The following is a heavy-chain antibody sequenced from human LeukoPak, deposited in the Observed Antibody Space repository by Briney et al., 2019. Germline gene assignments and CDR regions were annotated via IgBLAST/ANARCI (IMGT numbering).Heavy chain of an antibody. V-gene: IGHV3-33*01. CDR1: GFTFSSYG. J-gene: IGHJ6*04. CDR2: IWYDGSNK. CDR3: ARRYDYVWGSYRYYYYGMDV. D-gene: IGHD3-16*02. Sequence: GGSLRLSCAASGFTFSSYGMHWVRQAPGKGLEWVAVIWYDGSNKYYADSAKGRFTISRDNSKNTLYLQMNSLRAEDTAVYYCARRYDYVWGSYRYYYYGMDVWGKGTTVTVSS.